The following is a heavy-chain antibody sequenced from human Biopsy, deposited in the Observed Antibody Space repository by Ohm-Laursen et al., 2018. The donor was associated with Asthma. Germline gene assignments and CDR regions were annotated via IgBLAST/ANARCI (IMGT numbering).Heavy chain of an antibody. D-gene: IGHD5-12*01. V-gene: IGHV1-69*13. J-gene: IGHJ6*02. CDR3: ARGYSGSDRIVYYYSGLEV. CDR1: GDSFSNYA. Sequence: EASVKVSCKASGDSFSNYAISWVRQAPGQGLEWMGGLIPVLGTPDHAQMFGGRVTITADESTSTAYMELSSLSSEDTAVYYCARGYSGSDRIVYYYSGLEVWGQGTTVTVSS. CDR2: LIPVLGTP.